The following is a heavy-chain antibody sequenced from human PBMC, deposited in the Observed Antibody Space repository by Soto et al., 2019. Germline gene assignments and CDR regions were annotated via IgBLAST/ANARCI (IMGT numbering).Heavy chain of an antibody. V-gene: IGHV1-18*01. Sequence: QVQLVQSGGEVKRPGASVRVSCKASGYTFNSYGISWVRQAPGQGLEWMGWISAYNGHTDYARKFQGRVAMTRDIATNTVSMELRDLRFDDTAVYYCGRGRTWGARDFDNWGQGTLVTVSS. J-gene: IGHJ4*02. CDR2: ISAYNGHT. CDR1: GYTFNSYG. D-gene: IGHD3-16*01. CDR3: GRGRTWGARDFDN.